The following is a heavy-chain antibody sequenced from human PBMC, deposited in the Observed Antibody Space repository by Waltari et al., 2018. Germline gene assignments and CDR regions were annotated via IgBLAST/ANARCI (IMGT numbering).Heavy chain of an antibody. D-gene: IGHD3-3*01. J-gene: IGHJ4*02. V-gene: IGHV3-74*03. CDR2: ISSDGSEK. CDR3: ARDTFYGFGSGYYGGWFDY. CDR1: GFTFSSSW. Sequence: DVQLVESGGGLVQPGGSLRLSCTASGFTFSSSWLHWVRQSPGKGLAWVSRISSDGSEKKEADAVKGRFSISRDNAKNTLYLQLNSLRAEDTAVYYCARDTFYGFGSGYYGGWFDYWGQGARVTVSS.